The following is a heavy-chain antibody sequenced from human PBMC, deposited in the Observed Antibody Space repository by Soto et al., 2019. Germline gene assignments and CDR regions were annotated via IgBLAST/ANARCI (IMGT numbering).Heavy chain of an antibody. D-gene: IGHD1-7*01. J-gene: IGHJ4*02. V-gene: IGHV4-34*01. CDR1: GGSFSGYY. Sequence: PSGTLSLSCAVYGGSFSGYYWSWIRQPPGKGLEWIGEINHSGSTNYNPSLKSRVTISVDTSKNQFSLKLSSVTAADTSVYYCARAITGTRGGGDYVDYWGRGTLVT. CDR3: ARAITGTRGGGDYVDY. CDR2: INHSGST.